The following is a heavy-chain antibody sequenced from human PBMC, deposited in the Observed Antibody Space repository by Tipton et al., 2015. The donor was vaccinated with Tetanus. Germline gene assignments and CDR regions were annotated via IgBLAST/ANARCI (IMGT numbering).Heavy chain of an antibody. J-gene: IGHJ4*02. CDR1: GASISSGGYF. Sequence: TLSLTCSVSGASISSGGYFWNWIRHRPGKGLEWIGYIYYSGSTFYNPSPKSRVTISVDTSNNQFSLRLSSVTAADTAVYYCARANNEFLKKGPFDSWGQGRLVIVSS. CDR2: IYYSGST. V-gene: IGHV4-31*03. CDR3: ARANNEFLKKGPFDS. D-gene: IGHD1-1*01.